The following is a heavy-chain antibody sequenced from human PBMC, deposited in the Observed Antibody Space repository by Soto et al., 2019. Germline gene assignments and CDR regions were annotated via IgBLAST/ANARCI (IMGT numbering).Heavy chain of an antibody. D-gene: IGHD3-10*01. Sequence: SETLSLTCTVSGGSISSYYWSWIRQPPGKGLEWIGYIYYSGSTNYNPSLKSRVTISVDTSKNQFSLKLSSVTAADTAVYYCARAYYYGSGSLCFFDYWGQGTLVTVSS. CDR3: ARAYYYGSGSLCFFDY. CDR1: GGSISSYY. CDR2: IYYSGST. V-gene: IGHV4-59*01. J-gene: IGHJ4*02.